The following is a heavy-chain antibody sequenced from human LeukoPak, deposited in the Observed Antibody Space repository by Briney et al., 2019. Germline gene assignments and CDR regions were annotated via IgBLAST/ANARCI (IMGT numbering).Heavy chain of an antibody. Sequence: PSETLSLTCIVSGGSISSNTYYWGWIRQPPGKGLERLASIYYSGSTYYNPSLKSRVTISVDTSKNQFFLKLNSVTAADTAVYYCATFCSGASCYGGNWGQGTLVTVSS. CDR3: ATFCSGASCYGGN. J-gene: IGHJ4*02. CDR1: GGSISSNTYY. V-gene: IGHV4-39*01. D-gene: IGHD2-15*01. CDR2: IYYSGST.